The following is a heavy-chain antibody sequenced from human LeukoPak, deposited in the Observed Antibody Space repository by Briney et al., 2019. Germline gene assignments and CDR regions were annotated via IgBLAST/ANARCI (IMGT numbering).Heavy chain of an antibody. CDR2: IYYSGST. V-gene: IGHV4-59*01. CDR3: ARDVEGAAIGNFFDY. J-gene: IGHJ4*02. Sequence: PSETLSLTCSVSGGSLSSYYWSWVRQPPGKGLEWIGYIYYSGSTYYNPSLESRLTISVDTSQNQFSLNLSSVTAADTAVYYCARDVEGAAIGNFFDYWGQGILVTVSS. D-gene: IGHD5-12*01. CDR1: GGSLSSYY.